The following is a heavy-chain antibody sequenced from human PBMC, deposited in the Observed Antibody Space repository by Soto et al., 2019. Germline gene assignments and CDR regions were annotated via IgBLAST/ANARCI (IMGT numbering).Heavy chain of an antibody. Sequence: PGGSLRLSCAASGFTFDDYAMHWVRQAPGKGLEWVSGISWNSGSIGYADSVKGRFTISRDNAKNSLYLQMNSLRAEDTALYYCAKDIRAVAGYYYGMDVWGQGTTVTVSS. J-gene: IGHJ6*02. CDR3: AKDIRAVAGYYYGMDV. CDR1: GFTFDDYA. D-gene: IGHD6-19*01. V-gene: IGHV3-9*01. CDR2: ISWNSGSI.